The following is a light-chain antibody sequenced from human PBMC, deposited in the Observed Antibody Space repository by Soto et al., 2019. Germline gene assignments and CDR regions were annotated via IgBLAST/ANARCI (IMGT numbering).Light chain of an antibody. Sequence: QSALTHPASVSGSPGQSITISCTGTSSDVGGYNYVSWYQQHPGKAPKVMIYEVSNRPSGGSNRFSGSKSGNTASLTISGLQAEDEADYYCCSYTSSSTVVFGGGTKLTVL. J-gene: IGLJ2*01. CDR2: EVS. CDR3: CSYTSSSTVV. CDR1: SSDVGGYNY. V-gene: IGLV2-14*01.